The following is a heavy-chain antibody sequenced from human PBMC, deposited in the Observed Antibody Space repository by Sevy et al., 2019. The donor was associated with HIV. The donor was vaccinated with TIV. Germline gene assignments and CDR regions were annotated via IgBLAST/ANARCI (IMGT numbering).Heavy chain of an antibody. V-gene: IGHV3-30*18. Sequence: GGYLRLSCAASGFTFSSYGMHWVRQAPGKGLEWVAVISYDGSNKYYADSVKGRFTISRDNSKNTLYLQMNSLRAEDTAVYYCAKDQFLEWLSYFDYWGQGTLVTVSS. CDR1: GFTFSSYG. CDR2: ISYDGSNK. J-gene: IGHJ4*02. CDR3: AKDQFLEWLSYFDY. D-gene: IGHD3-3*01.